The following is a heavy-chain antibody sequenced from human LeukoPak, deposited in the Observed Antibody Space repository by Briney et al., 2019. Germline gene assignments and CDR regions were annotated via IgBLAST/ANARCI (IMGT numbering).Heavy chain of an antibody. J-gene: IGHJ3*02. V-gene: IGHV3-23*01. CDR1: GFTFSSYA. CDR3: ARGSGYYYASDAFDI. CDR2: ISGSGDST. D-gene: IGHD3-22*01. Sequence: GGSLRLSCTASGFTFSSYAMSWVRQAPGKGLAWVSDISGSGDSTYYADSVKGRFTISRDNSKNTLYLQMNSLRAEDTAVYYCARGSGYYYASDAFDIWGQGTMVTVSS.